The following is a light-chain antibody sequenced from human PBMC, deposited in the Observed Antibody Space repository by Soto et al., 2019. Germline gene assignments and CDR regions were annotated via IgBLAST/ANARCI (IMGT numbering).Light chain of an antibody. CDR3: QQYGSSPLFT. CDR2: GAS. J-gene: IGKJ3*01. CDR1: QSVISSY. Sequence: EIVLTQSPGTLSLSAGERATLSCRASQSVISSYLAWYHQKPGQAPRLLIYGASSRATGIPDRFSGSGSGTDFNLTISRLEPDDFAVYYGQQYGSSPLFTCGPGTKVDIK. V-gene: IGKV3-20*01.